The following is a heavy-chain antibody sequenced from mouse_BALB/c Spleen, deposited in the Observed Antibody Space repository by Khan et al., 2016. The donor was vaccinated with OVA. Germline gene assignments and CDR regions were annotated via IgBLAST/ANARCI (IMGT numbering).Heavy chain of an antibody. Sequence: QVQLKESGAELARPGASVKMSCKASGYTFTSYTIHWIKQRPGQGLEWIGYINPNNGYTNYNQKFKDKATLTTDKSSTTAYLQLSSLTSDDSAVYDCVRDGDYYRKDGWLAYWGQGTRVTVSA. V-gene: IGHV1-4*01. CDR2: INPNNGYT. CDR1: GYTFTSYT. CDR3: VRDGDYYRKDGWLAY. J-gene: IGHJ3*01. D-gene: IGHD2-14*01.